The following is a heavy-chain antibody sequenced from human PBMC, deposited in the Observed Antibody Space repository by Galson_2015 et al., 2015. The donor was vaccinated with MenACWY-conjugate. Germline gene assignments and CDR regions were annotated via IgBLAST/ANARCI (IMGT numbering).Heavy chain of an antibody. CDR2: ISHDGTNK. CDR1: GFTFSSHA. Sequence: SLRLSCAASGFTFSSHAMHWVRQAPGKGLEWVAVISHDGTNKWYADSVKGRFTISRDNSKNTLDLQMNSLRAEDTAVYYCVRDGSGWYAVDYCGQGTLVTVSS. V-gene: IGHV3-30*01. D-gene: IGHD6-19*01. CDR3: VRDGSGWYAVDY. J-gene: IGHJ4*02.